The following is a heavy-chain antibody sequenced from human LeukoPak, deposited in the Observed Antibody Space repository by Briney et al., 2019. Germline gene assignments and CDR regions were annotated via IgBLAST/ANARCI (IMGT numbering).Heavy chain of an antibody. CDR2: ISGTNEI. CDR1: GFTFSRYA. D-gene: IGHD3-9*01. V-gene: IGHV3-21*05. CDR3: ARDSNYDILTGLDAFDI. Sequence: PGGSLRLSCAASGFTFSRYALNWVRQAPGKGLEWVSYISGTNEIHDADSVKGRFTISRDSAKNSLYLQMNSLRAEDTAVYYCARDSNYDILTGLDAFDIWGQGTMVTVSS. J-gene: IGHJ3*02.